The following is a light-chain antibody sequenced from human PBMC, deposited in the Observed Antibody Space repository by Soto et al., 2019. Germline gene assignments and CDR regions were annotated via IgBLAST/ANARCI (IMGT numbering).Light chain of an antibody. Sequence: DIQMTQSPSTLSASVGDRVTITCRASQSIGSRLAWYQQKPGKAPKFLIYDASSLQSGVPSRISGSGSATEFTLTISSLQPDDFATYYCQQYNTYSPWAFGQGTKVEI. J-gene: IGKJ1*01. CDR1: QSIGSR. V-gene: IGKV1-5*01. CDR3: QQYNTYSPWA. CDR2: DAS.